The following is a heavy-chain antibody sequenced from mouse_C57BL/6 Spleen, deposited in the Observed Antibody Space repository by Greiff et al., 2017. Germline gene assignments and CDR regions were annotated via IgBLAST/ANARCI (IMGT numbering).Heavy chain of an antibody. CDR3: ARSFYDYDEGFAY. CDR1: GYAFTNYL. CDR2: INPGSGGT. J-gene: IGHJ3*01. D-gene: IGHD2-4*01. Sequence: VKLMESGAELVRPGTSVKVSCKASGYAFTNYLIEWVKQRPGQGLEWIGVINPGSGGTNYNEKFKGKATLTADKSSSTAYMQLSSLTSEDSAVYFCARSFYDYDEGFAYWGQGTLVTVSA. V-gene: IGHV1-54*01.